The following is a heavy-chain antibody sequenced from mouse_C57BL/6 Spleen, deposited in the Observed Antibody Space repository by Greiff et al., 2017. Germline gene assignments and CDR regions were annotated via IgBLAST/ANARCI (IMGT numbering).Heavy chain of an antibody. D-gene: IGHD2-5*01. Sequence: EVQLVESGPGLVKPSQSLSLTCSVTGYSITSGYYWNWIRQFPGNKLEWMGYISYDGSNNYNPSLKNRISITRDTSKNQFFLKLNSVTTEDTATYYCARGNYSNSWFAYWGQGTLVTVSA. J-gene: IGHJ3*01. CDR1: GYSITSGYY. V-gene: IGHV3-6*01. CDR2: ISYDGSN. CDR3: ARGNYSNSWFAY.